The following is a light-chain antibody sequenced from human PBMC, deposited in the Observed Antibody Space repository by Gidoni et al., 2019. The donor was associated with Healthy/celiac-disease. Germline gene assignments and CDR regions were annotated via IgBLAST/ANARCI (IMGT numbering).Light chain of an antibody. J-gene: IGKJ5*01. V-gene: IGKV3-15*01. CDR2: GAS. CDR1: QGVSSN. CDR3: QQYNNWPLT. Sequence: EIVMTQSPAILSVSPGERATLSCRASQGVSSNLAWYQQQPGQAPRLLIYGASTRATGIPARFSGSGSGTEFTLTISSLQSEDFAVYYCQQYNNWPLTFGQGTRLEIK.